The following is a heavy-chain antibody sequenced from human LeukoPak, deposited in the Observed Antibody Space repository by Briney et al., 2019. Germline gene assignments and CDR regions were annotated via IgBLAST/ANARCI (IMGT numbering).Heavy chain of an antibody. CDR1: GYTFTSYG. J-gene: IGHJ4*02. CDR2: ISAYNGNT. D-gene: IGHD3-9*01. CDR3: ARDRPDYDILTGYYGY. Sequence: ASVKVSCKASGYTFTSYGISWVRQAPGQGLEWMGWISAYNGNTNYAQKLQGRVTMTTDTSTSTAYMELRSLRSDDTAVYYCARDRPDYDILTGYYGYWGQGTLVTVSS. V-gene: IGHV1-18*01.